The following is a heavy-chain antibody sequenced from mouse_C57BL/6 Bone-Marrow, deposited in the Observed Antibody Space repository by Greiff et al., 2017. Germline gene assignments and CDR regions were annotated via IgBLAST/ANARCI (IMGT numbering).Heavy chain of an antibody. CDR3: ARSRGFAY. Sequence: DVKLQESGPGLVKPSQSLSLTCSVTGYSITSGYYWNWIRQFPGNKLEWMGYISYDGSNNYNPSLKNRISITRDTSKNQFFLKLNSVTTEDTATYYCARSRGFAYWGQGTLVTVSA. CDR1: GYSITSGYY. J-gene: IGHJ3*01. V-gene: IGHV3-6*01. D-gene: IGHD3-3*01. CDR2: ISYDGSN.